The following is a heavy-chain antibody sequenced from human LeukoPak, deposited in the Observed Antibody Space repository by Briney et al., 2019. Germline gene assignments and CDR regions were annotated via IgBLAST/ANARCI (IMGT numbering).Heavy chain of an antibody. V-gene: IGHV3-7*01. Sequence: GGSLRLSCAASGFTFSSCWMSWVRQAPGKGLEWVANIKQDGSEKYYVDSVKGRFTISRDSAKNSLYLQMNSLRAEDTAVYYCARDTDDSSGYYYWAYYYMDVWGKGTTVTVSS. CDR3: ARDTDDSSGYYYWAYYYMDV. J-gene: IGHJ6*03. CDR2: IKQDGSEK. D-gene: IGHD3-22*01. CDR1: GFTFSSCW.